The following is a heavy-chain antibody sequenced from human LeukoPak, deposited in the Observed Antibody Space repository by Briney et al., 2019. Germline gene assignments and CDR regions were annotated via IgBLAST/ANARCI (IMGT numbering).Heavy chain of an antibody. CDR1: GGSISSYY. CDR3: ARHVRWQQLDAFDI. D-gene: IGHD6-13*01. Sequence: TSETLSLTCTVSGGSISSYYWSWIRQPPGKGLEWIGYIYYSGSTNYNPSLKSRVTISVDTSKNQFSLKLSSVTAADTAVYYCARHVRWQQLDAFDIWGQGTMVTVSS. CDR2: IYYSGST. J-gene: IGHJ3*02. V-gene: IGHV4-59*08.